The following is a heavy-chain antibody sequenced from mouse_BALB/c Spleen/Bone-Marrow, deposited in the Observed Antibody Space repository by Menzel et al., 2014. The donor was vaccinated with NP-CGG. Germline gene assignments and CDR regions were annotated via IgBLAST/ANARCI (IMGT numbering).Heavy chain of an antibody. D-gene: IGHD1-2*01. CDR1: GFNIEDTY. V-gene: IGHV14-3*02. CDR2: IDPANGNT. CDR3: AEITTAAYYVMDY. J-gene: IGHJ4*01. Sequence: VQLQQPGAELVKPGASVKLSCTASGFNIEDTYMHWVKQRPEQGLEWIGRIDPANGNTKYDPKFQGKATITADTSSNTAYLQLSSLTSEDTVVYYCAEITTAAYYVMDYWGQGTSVTVSS.